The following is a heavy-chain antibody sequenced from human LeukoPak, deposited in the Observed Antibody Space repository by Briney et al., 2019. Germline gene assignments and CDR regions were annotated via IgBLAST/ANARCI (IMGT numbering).Heavy chain of an antibody. J-gene: IGHJ3*02. CDR2: IYPGDSDT. D-gene: IGHD3-22*01. CDR3: ASHYEGNPDAFDI. CDR1: GFIFTHFW. Sequence: GESLKISCKGSGFIFTHFWIGWVRQMPGKGLEWMGIIYPGDSDTRYSPSFQGQVTISADKSISTAYLQWSSLKASDTAMYYCASHYEGNPDAFDIWGQGTMVTVSS. V-gene: IGHV5-51*01.